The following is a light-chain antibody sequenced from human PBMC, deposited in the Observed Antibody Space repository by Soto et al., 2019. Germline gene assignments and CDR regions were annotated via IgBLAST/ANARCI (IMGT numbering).Light chain of an antibody. J-gene: IGLJ2*01. Sequence: QSVLTQPPSASGTPGQRVTISCSGNSSNIGSNTVNWYQQLPRTAPKLLIYSNNQRPSGVPDRFSDSKSGTSASLAISGLQSEDEADYYCAAWDDSLNGVVFGGGTKLTVL. V-gene: IGLV1-44*01. CDR2: SNN. CDR1: SSNIGSNT. CDR3: AAWDDSLNGVV.